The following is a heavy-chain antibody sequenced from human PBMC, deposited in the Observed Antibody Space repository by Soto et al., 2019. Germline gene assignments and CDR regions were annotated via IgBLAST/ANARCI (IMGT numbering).Heavy chain of an antibody. V-gene: IGHV1-18*01. Sequence: QVHLVQSGAEVKKPGASVKVSCQGSGYAFTTYGITWGRQAPGQGLEWRGWISAHNGNTNYAQKLQGTVTVTRDTSPSTDYMELRRLTYVDTALYYCARGRYGDYWGQGALVTVSS. D-gene: IGHD1-1*01. J-gene: IGHJ4*02. CDR2: ISAHNGNT. CDR1: GYAFTTYG. CDR3: ARGRYGDY.